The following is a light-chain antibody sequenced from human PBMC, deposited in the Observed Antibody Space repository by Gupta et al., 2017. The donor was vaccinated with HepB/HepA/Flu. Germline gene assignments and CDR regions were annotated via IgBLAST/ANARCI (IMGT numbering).Light chain of an antibody. CDR2: SKN. CDR3: AAWGDSLHGHVV. J-gene: IGLJ2*01. V-gene: IGLV1-44*01. Sequence: QSVLTQPPSASGAPGQRVTIPCSGTSPNIGSNTVNWYQQLPRTAPKLLIYSKNQRPSGVPDRFSGSNSGPSASLAISGLQSADEADYYCAAWGDSLHGHVVFGGGTKLTVL. CDR1: SPNIGSNT.